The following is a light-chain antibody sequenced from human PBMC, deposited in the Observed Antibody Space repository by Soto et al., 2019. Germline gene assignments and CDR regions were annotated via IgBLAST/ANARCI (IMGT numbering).Light chain of an antibody. J-gene: IGKJ5*01. V-gene: IGKV1-8*01. CDR2: AAS. Sequence: AIRMTQSPSSLSASTGDRVTFTFRASQVISSYLAWYQQKPGKAPKLLIYAASTLQSGVPSRFSGSGSGTDFTLTISCLQSEDFATYYCQQYYSYPPSISFGQGTRLEIK. CDR1: QVISSY. CDR3: QQYYSYPPSIS.